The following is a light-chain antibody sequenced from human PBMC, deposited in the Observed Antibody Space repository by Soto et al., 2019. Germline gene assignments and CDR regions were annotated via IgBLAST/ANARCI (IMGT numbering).Light chain of an antibody. CDR1: SSDVGSYNL. CDR3: CSYAGSSTPHYV. CDR2: EGS. J-gene: IGLJ1*01. V-gene: IGLV2-23*01. Sequence: QSVLTQPASVSGSPGQAITISCTRTSSDVGSYNLVSWYQQHPGKAPKLMIYEGSKRPSGVSNRFSGSKSGNTASLTISGLQAEDEADYYCCSYAGSSTPHYVFGTGTRSPS.